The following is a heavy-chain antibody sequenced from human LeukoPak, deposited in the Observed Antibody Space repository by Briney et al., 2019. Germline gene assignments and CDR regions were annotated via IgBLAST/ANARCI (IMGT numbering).Heavy chain of an antibody. CDR3: ARHSRGIAVAGTVFDY. V-gene: IGHV4-59*08. CDR2: IYYSGST. Sequence: SETLSLTCTVSGGSISGYYWSWIRQPPGKGLEWIGYIYYSGSTNYNPPLKSRVTISVDTSKNQFSLKLSSVTAADTAVYYCARHSRGIAVAGTVFDYWGQGTLVTVSS. J-gene: IGHJ4*02. CDR1: GGSISGYY. D-gene: IGHD6-19*01.